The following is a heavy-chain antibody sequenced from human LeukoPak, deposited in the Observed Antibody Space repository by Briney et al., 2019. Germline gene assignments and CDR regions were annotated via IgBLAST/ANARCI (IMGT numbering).Heavy chain of an antibody. Sequence: SETLSLICTVSGGSISSRTCYWGWIRQPPGKGLEWIGSIYYTGTTYFNPSLKSRVSTSVDTSKNQFSLKLRSVTAADTAVYYCATFDHGFDYWGQGTLVTVSS. CDR2: IYYTGTT. D-gene: IGHD3-9*01. J-gene: IGHJ4*02. CDR1: GGSISSRTCY. V-gene: IGHV4-39*01. CDR3: ATFDHGFDY.